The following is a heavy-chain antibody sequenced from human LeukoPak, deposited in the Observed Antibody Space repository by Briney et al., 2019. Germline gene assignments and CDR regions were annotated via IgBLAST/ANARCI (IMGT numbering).Heavy chain of an antibody. CDR2: ISGDGGT. D-gene: IGHD2-15*01. Sequence: PGGSLRLSCAASGFTFGSYVMSWVRQAPGKGPEWVSAISGDGGTHYADSVKGRFTISRDNSKNTLYLQMNSLGGEDTALYYCARYCGAASCYSGFDYWGQGTLVTVAS. V-gene: IGHV3-23*01. CDR1: GFTFGSYV. CDR3: ARYCGAASCYSGFDY. J-gene: IGHJ4*02.